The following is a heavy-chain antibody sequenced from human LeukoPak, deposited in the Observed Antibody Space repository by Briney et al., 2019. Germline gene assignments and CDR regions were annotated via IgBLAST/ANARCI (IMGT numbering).Heavy chain of an antibody. CDR2: ISGSGGST. Sequence: GGSLRLSCAASGFTFSSYAMSWVRQAPGKGLERVSAISGSGGSTYYADSVKGRFTISRDNSKNTLYLQMNSLRAEDTAVYYCAKAALLWFGELLYPNDYWGQGTLVTVSS. V-gene: IGHV3-23*01. D-gene: IGHD3-10*01. CDR3: AKAALLWFGELLYPNDY. J-gene: IGHJ4*02. CDR1: GFTFSSYA.